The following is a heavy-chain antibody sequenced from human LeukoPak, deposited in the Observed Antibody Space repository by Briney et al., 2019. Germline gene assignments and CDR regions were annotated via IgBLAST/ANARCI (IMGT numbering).Heavy chain of an antibody. CDR1: GFTFSSYD. CDR3: ASGGGYCSTTSCYLLYY. J-gene: IGHJ4*02. V-gene: IGHV3-23*01. D-gene: IGHD2-2*01. Sequence: GGSLRLACAASGFTFSSYDMSWVRQAPGKGLQWVSAVSSGGDRTYYADSVKGRFGISRDNSKNTLYLQMNSLSADDAAVYYCASGGGYCSTTSCYLLYYWGQGALVTVSS. CDR2: VSSGGDRT.